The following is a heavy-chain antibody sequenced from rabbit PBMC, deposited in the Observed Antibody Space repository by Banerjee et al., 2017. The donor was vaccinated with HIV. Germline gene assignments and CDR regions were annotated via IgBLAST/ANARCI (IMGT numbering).Heavy chain of an antibody. J-gene: IGHJ4*01. V-gene: IGHV1S40*01. CDR1: GFSFSSSYY. D-gene: IGHD6-1*01. CDR2: IYTGSSPRT. CDR3: ARDGSVTDYGWLNAFNL. Sequence: QSLEESGGDLVKPGASLTLTCKASGFSFSSSYYMCWVRQAPGKGLEWIACIYTGSSPRTYYASWAKGRFTISKTSSTTVSLQMTSLTAADTATYFCARDGSVTDYGWLNAFNLWGQGTLVTVS.